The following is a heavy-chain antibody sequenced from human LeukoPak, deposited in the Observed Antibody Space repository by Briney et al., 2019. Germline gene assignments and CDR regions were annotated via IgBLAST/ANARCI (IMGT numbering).Heavy chain of an antibody. CDR1: GFTFSNYA. CDR3: ARSAGIAAAVDY. D-gene: IGHD6-13*01. CDR2: VSGSGGSI. J-gene: IGHJ4*02. V-gene: IGHV3-23*01. Sequence: GGSLRLSCTASGFTFSNYAMTWVRQAPGKGLEWVSTVSGSGGSIHYADSVKGRFTISRDSSKNTLYLQMNSLRAEDTAVYYCARSAGIAAAVDYWGQGTLVIVSS.